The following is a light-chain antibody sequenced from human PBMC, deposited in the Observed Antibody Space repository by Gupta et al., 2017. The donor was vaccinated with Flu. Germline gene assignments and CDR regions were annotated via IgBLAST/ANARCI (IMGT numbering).Light chain of an antibody. CDR2: GDT. CDR1: NIEIIT. CDR3: QVWDSRSAV. V-gene: IGLV3-21*02. J-gene: IGLJ3*02. Sequence: SSVLTQPPPVSVAPGPTARIPCGGKNIEIITVNWYQQKPGQAPVLVVYGDTDRPSGIPVRFSGSNSGNTATLTISRVEAGDEADYYCQVWDSRSAVFGGGTRLIVL.